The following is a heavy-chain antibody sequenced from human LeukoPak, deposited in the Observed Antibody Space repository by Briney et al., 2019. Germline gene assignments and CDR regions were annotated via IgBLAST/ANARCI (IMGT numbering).Heavy chain of an antibody. CDR3: ARDHSSWEVPSDY. D-gene: IGHD6-13*01. J-gene: IGHJ4*02. Sequence: GGSLRLSCAASGFSFNTYWMHWVRQVPGKGLVWVSGMNTDGSDRSYADSVKGRFTISRDNAKNTSYLQMNSLRAEDTAVYYCARDHSSWEVPSDYWGQGTLVTVSS. V-gene: IGHV3-74*01. CDR2: MNTDGSDR. CDR1: GFSFNTYW.